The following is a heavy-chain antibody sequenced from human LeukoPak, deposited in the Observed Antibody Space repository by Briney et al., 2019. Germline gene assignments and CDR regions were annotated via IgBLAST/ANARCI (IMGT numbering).Heavy chain of an antibody. V-gene: IGHV3-48*02. J-gene: IGHJ4*02. Sequence: GGSLRLSCAASGFTLSSYSMNWVRQAPGTGLEWLSYISIGSDTIYYADSVKGRFIISRDNAKNSLYLQMNSLRDEDTAVYFCARRGMANSGYDLDYFDYWGQGTLVTVSS. CDR2: ISIGSDTI. CDR1: GFTLSSYS. D-gene: IGHD5-12*01. CDR3: ARRGMANSGYDLDYFDY.